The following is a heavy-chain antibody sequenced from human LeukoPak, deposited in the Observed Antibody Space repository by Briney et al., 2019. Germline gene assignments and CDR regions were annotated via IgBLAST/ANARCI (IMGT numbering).Heavy chain of an antibody. CDR1: GYSFTSYW. Sequence: GESLKISCKGSGYSFTSYWIAWVRQMPGKGLEVMGIIYPGDFDTRYSPSFQGQVTIAADKSISTAYLQCSSLKASDTAVYYCARRAVTTGYFDYWGQGSLVTVSS. J-gene: IGHJ4*02. CDR3: ARRAVTTGYFDY. CDR2: IYPGDFDT. V-gene: IGHV5-51*01. D-gene: IGHD4-17*01.